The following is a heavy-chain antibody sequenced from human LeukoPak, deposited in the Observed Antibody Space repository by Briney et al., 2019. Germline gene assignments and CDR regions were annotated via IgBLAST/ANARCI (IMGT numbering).Heavy chain of an antibody. D-gene: IGHD5-24*01. CDR1: GVSISSVPYY. J-gene: IGHJ6*04. CDR3: ARDKGDYFYYGLDV. Sequence: SQTLSLTCSVSGVSISSVPYYWAWIRQHPGKDLEWIGYIYYSGSTYYNPSLESRVTISVDMSKNQFSLKLSSVTAADTAVYYCARDKGDYFYYGLDVWGKGTTVTVSS. CDR2: IYYSGST. V-gene: IGHV4-31*03.